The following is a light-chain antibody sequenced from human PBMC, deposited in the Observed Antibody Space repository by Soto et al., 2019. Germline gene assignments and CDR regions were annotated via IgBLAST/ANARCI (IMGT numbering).Light chain of an antibody. CDR1: SSDVGGYKF. CDR3: SSYTSSSSVV. Sequence: QSVLTQPASVSGSPGQSITISCTGTSSDVGGYKFVSWYQQHPGKAPKLILYEVSNRPSGVPNRFSGSKSGNTASLTISGLQADDEADYYCSSYTSSSSVVFGGGTQLTVL. J-gene: IGLJ2*01. V-gene: IGLV2-14*01. CDR2: EVS.